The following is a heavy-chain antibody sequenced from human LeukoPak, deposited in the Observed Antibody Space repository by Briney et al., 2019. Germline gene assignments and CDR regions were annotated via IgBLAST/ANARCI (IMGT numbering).Heavy chain of an antibody. CDR2: FDPEDGET. CDR3: ATRHYYYDSSGYYHAAFDI. J-gene: IGHJ3*02. D-gene: IGHD3-22*01. V-gene: IGHV1-24*01. CDR1: GYTLTELS. Sequence: GASVKVSCKVSGYTLTELSMHGVRQAPGKGLEWMGGFDPEDGETIYAQKFQGRVTMTEDTSTDTAYMELSSLRSEDTAVYYCATRHYYYDSSGYYHAAFDIWGQGTMVTVSS.